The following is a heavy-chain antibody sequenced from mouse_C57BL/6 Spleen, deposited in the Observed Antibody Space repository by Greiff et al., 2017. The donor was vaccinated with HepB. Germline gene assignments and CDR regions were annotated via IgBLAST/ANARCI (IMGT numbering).Heavy chain of an antibody. CDR2: INPSTGGT. J-gene: IGHJ3*01. V-gene: IGHV1-42*01. Sequence: EVQLQQSGPELVKPGASVKISCKASGYSFTGYYMNWVKQSPEKSLEWIGEINPSTGGTTYNQKFKAQATLTVDKSSSPAYMQLKSLTSEDSAVYYCARGTGLGPSWFAYWGQGTLVTVSA. CDR3: ARGTGLGPSWFAY. CDR1: GYSFTGYY. D-gene: IGHD3-3*01.